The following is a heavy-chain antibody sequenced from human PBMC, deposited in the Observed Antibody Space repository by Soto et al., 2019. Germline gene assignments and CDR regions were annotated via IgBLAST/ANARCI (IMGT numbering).Heavy chain of an antibody. Sequence: ASVKVSCKASGYTFTSYGISWVRQTPGQGLEWMGWISVYNGNTNYAQKLQGRVTLTTDTSTSTAYMELRSLRSDDTAVYYCARQEQWLVPINYYYGMDVWGQGTTVTVSS. V-gene: IGHV1-18*01. CDR1: GYTFTSYG. CDR2: ISVYNGNT. D-gene: IGHD6-19*01. J-gene: IGHJ6*02. CDR3: ARQEQWLVPINYYYGMDV.